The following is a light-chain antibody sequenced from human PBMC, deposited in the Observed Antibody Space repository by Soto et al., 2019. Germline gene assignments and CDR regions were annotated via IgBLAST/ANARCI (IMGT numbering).Light chain of an antibody. CDR3: QTWGTGIHVV. CDR1: SGHSSYA. Sequence: QPVLTQSPSASASLGASVKLTCTLSSGHSSYAIAWHQQQPEQGPRFLMKVNSDGSHNKGDGIPDRFSGSRSGAERYLTISSLQSEDEADYYCQTWGTGIHVVFGGGTKLTVL. V-gene: IGLV4-69*01. J-gene: IGLJ2*01. CDR2: VNSDGSH.